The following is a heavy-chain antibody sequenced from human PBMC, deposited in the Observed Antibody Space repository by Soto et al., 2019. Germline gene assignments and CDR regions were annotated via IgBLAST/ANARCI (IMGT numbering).Heavy chain of an antibody. V-gene: IGHV3-30*18. Sequence: QVQLVESGGGVVQPGRSLRLSCAASGFTFSSYGMHWVRQAPGKGLEWVAVISYDGSNKYYADSVKGRFTISRDNSKNTLYLQMNSLRAEDTAVYYCAKVPRYSSSWYLEYWGQGTLVTVSS. CDR3: AKVPRYSSSWYLEY. CDR1: GFTFSSYG. J-gene: IGHJ4*02. CDR2: ISYDGSNK. D-gene: IGHD6-13*01.